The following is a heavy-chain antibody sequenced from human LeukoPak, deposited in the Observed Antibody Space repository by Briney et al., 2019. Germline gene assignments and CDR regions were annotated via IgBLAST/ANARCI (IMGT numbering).Heavy chain of an antibody. J-gene: IGHJ4*02. Sequence: GGSLRLSCAASGFTFSSHAMSWVRQAPGKGLEWVSTISSSGGSTNYADSVKGRFTISRDNSKNTLYLRMNSLRAEGTAVYYCAKDRVSRLLWFGESHYWGQGTLVTVSS. D-gene: IGHD3-10*01. CDR1: GFTFSSHA. CDR2: ISSSGGST. CDR3: AKDRVSRLLWFGESHY. V-gene: IGHV3-23*01.